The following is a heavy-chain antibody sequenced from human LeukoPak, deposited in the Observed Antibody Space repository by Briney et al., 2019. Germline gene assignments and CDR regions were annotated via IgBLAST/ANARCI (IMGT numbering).Heavy chain of an antibody. V-gene: IGHV1-2*02. Sequence: GASVKVSCKASGYTFTGYYMHWVRQAPGQGLEWMGWINPNSGGTNYAQKFQGRVTMTRDTPISTAYMELSRLRSDDTAVYYCARTPSDYDSSGYYDYWGQGTLVTVSS. D-gene: IGHD3-22*01. CDR3: ARTPSDYDSSGYYDY. J-gene: IGHJ4*02. CDR2: INPNSGGT. CDR1: GYTFTGYY.